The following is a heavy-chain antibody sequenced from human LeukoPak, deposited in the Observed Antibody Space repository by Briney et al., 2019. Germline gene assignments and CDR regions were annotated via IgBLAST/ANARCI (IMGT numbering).Heavy chain of an antibody. Sequence: GESLKISCQGSGYTFTNYWIAWVRQMPGKGLEWMGIIYPGDSDTRYSPSFQGQVTISADKSISTAYLQWSSLKASDTAMYYCARQNSGGRLLDYWGQGTLVTISS. J-gene: IGHJ4*02. V-gene: IGHV5-51*01. CDR1: GYTFTNYW. CDR2: IYPGDSDT. CDR3: ARQNSGGRLLDY. D-gene: IGHD3-3*01.